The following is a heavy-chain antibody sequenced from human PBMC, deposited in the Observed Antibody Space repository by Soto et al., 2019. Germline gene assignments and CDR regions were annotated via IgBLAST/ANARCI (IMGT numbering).Heavy chain of an antibody. V-gene: IGHV3-21*01. CDR3: ARGKGIQLWLLDY. CDR2: ISSSSSYI. D-gene: IGHD5-18*01. CDR1: GFTFSSYS. J-gene: IGHJ4*02. Sequence: EVQLVESGGGLVKPGGSLRLSCAASGFTFSSYSMNWVRQAPGKGLEWVSSISSSSSYIYYADSVKGRFTISRDNAKNSLYLQMNRLRAEDTAVYYCARGKGIQLWLLDYWGQGTLVTVSS.